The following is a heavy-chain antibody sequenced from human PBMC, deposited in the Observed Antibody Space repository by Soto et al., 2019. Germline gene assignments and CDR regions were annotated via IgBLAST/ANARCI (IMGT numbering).Heavy chain of an antibody. V-gene: IGHV3-72*01. CDR2: TRNKANHYTT. CDR1: GFTLSDYY. D-gene: IGHD3-10*01. J-gene: IGHJ4*02. CDR3: SRSRPGVTHDS. Sequence: EVQLVESGGGLVQPGGSLRLSCAASGFTLSDYYMEWVRQAPGQELEWIGLTRNKANHYTTEYAASVKGRFTISRDDSKNSLYLQMSSLNTEDTALYYCSRSRPGVTHDSWGQGTLVTVSS.